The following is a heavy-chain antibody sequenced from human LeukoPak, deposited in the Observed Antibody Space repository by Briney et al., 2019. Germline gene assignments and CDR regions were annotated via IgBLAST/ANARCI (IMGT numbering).Heavy chain of an antibody. V-gene: IGHV4-34*01. CDR1: EFTFNTYT. D-gene: IGHD3-3*01. Sequence: GSLRLSCAASEFTFNTYTMNWVRQPPGKGLEWIGEINHSGSTNYNPSLKSRVTISVDTSKNQFSLKLSSVTAADTAVYYCARGGRITMFGVVIMRGAFDIWGQGTMVTVSS. J-gene: IGHJ3*02. CDR2: INHSGST. CDR3: ARGGRITMFGVVIMRGAFDI.